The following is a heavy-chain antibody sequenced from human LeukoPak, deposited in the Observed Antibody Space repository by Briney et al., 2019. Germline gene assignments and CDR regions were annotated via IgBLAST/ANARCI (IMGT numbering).Heavy chain of an antibody. V-gene: IGHV3-48*01. CDR2: ISSSSSTI. J-gene: IGHJ4*02. CDR3: ARLANYCSSTSCYSFDY. Sequence: GGPLRLSCAASGFTFSSYSMNWVRQAPGKGLEWVSYISSSSSTIYYADSVKGRFTISRDNAKNSLYLQMNSLRAEDTAVYYCARLANYCSSTSCYSFDYWAREPWSPSPQ. CDR1: GFTFSSYS. D-gene: IGHD2-2*01.